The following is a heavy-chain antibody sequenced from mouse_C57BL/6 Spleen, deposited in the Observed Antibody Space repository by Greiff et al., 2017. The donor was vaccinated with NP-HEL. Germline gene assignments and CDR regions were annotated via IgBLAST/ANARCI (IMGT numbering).Heavy chain of an antibody. Sequence: QVQLQQPGAELVKPGASVKLSCKASGYTFTSYWMHRVNQRPGQGLEWIGMIHPNSGSTNYNEKFKSKATLTVDKSSSTAYMQLSSLTSEDSAVYYCARRNYDLYYAMDYWGQGTSVTVSS. D-gene: IGHD2-4*01. V-gene: IGHV1-64*01. CDR1: GYTFTSYW. J-gene: IGHJ4*01. CDR2: IHPNSGST. CDR3: ARRNYDLYYAMDY.